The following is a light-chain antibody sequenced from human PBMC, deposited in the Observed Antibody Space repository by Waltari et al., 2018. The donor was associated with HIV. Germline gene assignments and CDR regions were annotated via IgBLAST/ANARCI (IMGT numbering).Light chain of an antibody. CDR1: SSNIGNNF. CDR3: GTWDTSLTAVV. V-gene: IGLV1-51*01. J-gene: IGLJ3*02. Sequence: QSVLTQPPLVSAAPGQKVTISCSGSSSNIGNNFVSWYQQIPGTVPKLLIHENSKRPSGIPDRFSGSKSGTSATLGITGLQTGDEADYYCGTWDTSLTAVVFGGGTKLTVL. CDR2: ENS.